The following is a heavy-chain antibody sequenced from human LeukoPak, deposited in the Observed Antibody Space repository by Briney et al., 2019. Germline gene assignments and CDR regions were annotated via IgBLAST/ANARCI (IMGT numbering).Heavy chain of an antibody. J-gene: IGHJ4*02. CDR3: AREGYSGYSPFDY. CDR1: GGSVSSGGFY. CDR2: IYYSGST. Sequence: SETLSLTCTVSGGSVSSGGFYWSWIRQFPGKGLEWIGYIYYSGSTYYNPSLKSRLTISVDTSRNHFSLKGSSVTAADTAVYYCAREGYSGYSPFDYWGQGTLVTVSS. D-gene: IGHD5-12*01. V-gene: IGHV4-31*03.